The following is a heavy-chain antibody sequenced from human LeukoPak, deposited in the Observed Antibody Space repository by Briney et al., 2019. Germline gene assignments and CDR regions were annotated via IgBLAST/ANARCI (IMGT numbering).Heavy chain of an antibody. CDR2: ISWNSGSI. J-gene: IGHJ4*02. Sequence: GGSLRLSCAASGFTFDDYAMLWVRQAPGKGLEWVSGISWNSGSIGYADSVKGRFTISRDNAKNSLYLQMNSLRAEDTALYYCAKDVGYSYGSNIDYWGQGTLVTVSS. CDR3: AKDVGYSYGSNIDY. V-gene: IGHV3-9*01. D-gene: IGHD5-18*01. CDR1: GFTFDDYA.